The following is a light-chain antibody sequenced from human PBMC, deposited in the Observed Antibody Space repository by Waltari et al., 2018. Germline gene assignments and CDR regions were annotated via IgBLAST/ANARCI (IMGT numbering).Light chain of an antibody. CDR1: QSVSSY. CDR3: QQRTNWPRNT. CDR2: DAS. V-gene: IGKV3-11*01. Sequence: EIVFTQSPATLSLSPGERATLSCRASQSVSSYLALYQQKPGQTPRLLIYDASNRATGVPARFSGSGSGTDFTLTISSLEPEDFAVYFCQQRTNWPRNTFGQGTKLEIK. J-gene: IGKJ2*01.